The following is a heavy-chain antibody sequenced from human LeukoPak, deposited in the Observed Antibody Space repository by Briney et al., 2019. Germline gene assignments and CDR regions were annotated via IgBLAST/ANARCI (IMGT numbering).Heavy chain of an antibody. V-gene: IGHV3-23*01. J-gene: IGHJ4*02. CDR1: GFTFSSYA. CDR2: ISGSGGST. CDR3: AKGLARTYYFDY. D-gene: IGHD1-1*01. Sequence: GGSLRLSCAASGFTFSSYAMSWVRQAPGKGLEWVSAISGSGGSTYYADPVKGRFTISRDNSKNTLYLQMNSLRAEDTAVYYCAKGLARTYYFDYWGQGTLVTVSS.